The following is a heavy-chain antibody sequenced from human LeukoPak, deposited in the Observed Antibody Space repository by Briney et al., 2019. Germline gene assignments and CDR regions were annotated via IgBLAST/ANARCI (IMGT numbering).Heavy chain of an antibody. CDR1: GYTFTSYY. J-gene: IGHJ2*01. CDR3: ARAPPAGGVLIAVAGEDWYFDL. CDR2: INPSGGST. Sequence: GASVKVSCKASGYTFTSYYMHWVRQAPGQGLEWMGIINPSGGSTSYAQKFQGRVTMTRDTSTSTAYMELRSLRSDDTAVYYCARAPPAGGVLIAVAGEDWYFDLWGRGTLVTVSS. D-gene: IGHD6-19*01. V-gene: IGHV1-46*01.